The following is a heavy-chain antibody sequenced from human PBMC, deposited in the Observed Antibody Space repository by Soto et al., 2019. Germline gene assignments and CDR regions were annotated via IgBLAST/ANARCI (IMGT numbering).Heavy chain of an antibody. CDR3: ARDGYSGRSEGFDI. Sequence: QVQLVESGGGVVQPGRSLRLSCAASGFTFSVYTMHWVRQPPGKGLEWVAVISYDGNNERYTDPVKGRFTVSRDNSKSTLYLQMNSLKSEDTAVYYCARDGYSGRSEGFDIWGQGTMVTVSS. V-gene: IGHV3-30-3*01. CDR2: ISYDGNNE. J-gene: IGHJ3*02. D-gene: IGHD1-26*01. CDR1: GFTFSVYT.